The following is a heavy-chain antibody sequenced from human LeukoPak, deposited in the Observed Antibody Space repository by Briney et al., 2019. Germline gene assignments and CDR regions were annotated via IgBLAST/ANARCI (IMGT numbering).Heavy chain of an antibody. CDR1: GFTFSTFA. J-gene: IGHJ4*02. CDR2: IFPSGGEI. D-gene: IGHD3-22*01. CDR3: AKRGLYYYDPPDS. V-gene: IGHV3-23*01. Sequence: GGSLRLSCAASGFTFSTFAMIWVRQPPGKGLEWVSSIFPSGGEIHYADSVKGRFTISRDNSKNTLYLQMNSLRAEDTAVYYCAKRGLYYYDPPDSWGQGTLVTVSS.